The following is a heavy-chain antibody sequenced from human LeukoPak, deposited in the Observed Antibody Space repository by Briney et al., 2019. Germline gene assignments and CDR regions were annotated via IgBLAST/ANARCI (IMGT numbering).Heavy chain of an antibody. CDR1: GFTFSSYG. J-gene: IGHJ4*02. V-gene: IGHV3-30*02. D-gene: IGHD2-15*01. Sequence: PGGSLRLSCAASGFTFSSYGMHWVRQAPGKGLEWVAFIRYDGSNKYYADSVKGRFTISRDNSKNTLYLQMNSLRAEDTAVYYCARDRHCSGGSCSRYFDYWGQGTLVTVSS. CDR2: IRYDGSNK. CDR3: ARDRHCSGGSCSRYFDY.